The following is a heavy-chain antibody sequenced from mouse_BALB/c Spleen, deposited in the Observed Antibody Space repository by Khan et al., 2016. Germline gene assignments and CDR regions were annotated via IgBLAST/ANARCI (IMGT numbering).Heavy chain of an antibody. D-gene: IGHD2-2*01. Sequence: EVELVESGGGLVKPGGSLKLSCAASGFTFSSYTMSWVRQTPEKRLEWVATISSGGGNTYYPDSVKGRFTISRDNAKNNLYLHMSSLRSEDTALYYCARFYYGYDTFAYWGQGTLVTVSA. J-gene: IGHJ3*01. CDR1: GFTFSSYT. V-gene: IGHV5-9*03. CDR2: ISSGGGNT. CDR3: ARFYYGYDTFAY.